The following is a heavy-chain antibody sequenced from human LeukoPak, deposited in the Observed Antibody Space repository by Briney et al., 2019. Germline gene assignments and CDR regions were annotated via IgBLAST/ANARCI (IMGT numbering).Heavy chain of an antibody. CDR3: WGSPPHSSSPFDY. Sequence: SETLSLTCTVSGYSISSGYYWGWIRQPPGKGLEWIGSIYYSGSTYYNPSLKSRVTISVDTSKNQFSLKLSSVTAADTAVYYCWGSPPHSSSPFDYWGQGTLVTVSS. V-gene: IGHV4-38-2*02. J-gene: IGHJ4*02. CDR2: IYYSGST. D-gene: IGHD6-6*01. CDR1: GYSISSGYY.